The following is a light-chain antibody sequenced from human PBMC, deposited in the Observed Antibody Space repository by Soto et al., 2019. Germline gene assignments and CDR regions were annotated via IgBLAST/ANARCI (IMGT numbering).Light chain of an antibody. Sequence: QLVLTQPSSLSASPGASASLTCTLRSGINVGTYRISWYQQKPGSPPQYLLTYKSDSDKQQGSGVPSRFSGSKDASANAGILLISGLQSEDEADYYCMIWHSSAWVFGGGTKLTVL. CDR2: YKSDSDK. CDR1: SGINVGTYR. CDR3: MIWHSSAWV. V-gene: IGLV5-45*03. J-gene: IGLJ3*02.